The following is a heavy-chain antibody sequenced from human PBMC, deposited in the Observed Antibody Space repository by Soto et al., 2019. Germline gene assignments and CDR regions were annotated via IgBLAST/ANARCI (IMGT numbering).Heavy chain of an antibody. J-gene: IGHJ4*02. CDR2: ISFHGINK. V-gene: IGHV3-30*18. CDR1: GFTFSSYG. Sequence: PGGSLRLSCVASGFTFSSYGMHWVRQAPGKGLEWVAMISFHGINKYYADSVKGRFTISRDNSKNTLYLQMNSLRAEDTAVYYCAKDQVGATGYWGQGTVVTVSS. CDR3: AKDQVGATGY. D-gene: IGHD1-26*01.